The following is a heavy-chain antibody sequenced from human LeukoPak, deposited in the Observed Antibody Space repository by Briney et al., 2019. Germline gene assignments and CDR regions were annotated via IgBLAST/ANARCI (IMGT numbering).Heavy chain of an antibody. CDR3: AKDPTAVTLFDY. Sequence: PGGSLRLSCAASGFTLSSYAMSWVRQAPGEGLEWVSAISGSGGSTYYADSVKGRFTISRDNSKNTLYLQMNSLRAEDTAVYYCAKDPTAVTLFDYWGQGTLVTVSS. CDR2: ISGSGGST. D-gene: IGHD1-14*01. V-gene: IGHV3-23*01. CDR1: GFTLSSYA. J-gene: IGHJ4*02.